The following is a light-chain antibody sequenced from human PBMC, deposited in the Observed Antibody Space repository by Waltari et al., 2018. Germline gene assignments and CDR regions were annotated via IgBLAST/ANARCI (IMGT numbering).Light chain of an antibody. CDR3: QQRSNWPGT. J-gene: IGKJ1*01. V-gene: IGKV3-11*01. CDR2: DVS. Sequence: EIVLTQSPATLSLSRGERATLSCRASQSLRRYLAWYQQKPGQAPRLLIYDVSNRATGIPARFSGSGSGTDFTLNISSLEPEDFAVYYCQQRSNWPGTFGQGTRVEIK. CDR1: QSLRRY.